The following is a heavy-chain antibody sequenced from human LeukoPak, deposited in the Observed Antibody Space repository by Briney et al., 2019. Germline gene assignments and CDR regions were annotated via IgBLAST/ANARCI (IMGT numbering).Heavy chain of an antibody. V-gene: IGHV4-34*01. D-gene: IGHD5-12*01. CDR1: GGSFSGYY. J-gene: IGHJ4*02. CDR2: INHSGST. Sequence: SETLSLTCAVYGGSFSGYYWSWIRQPPGKGLEWIGEINHSGSTNYNPSLKSRVTISVDTSKNQFSLKLSSVTAADTAVYYCARGQWLRSSFDYWGQGTLVTVSS. CDR3: ARGQWLRSSFDY.